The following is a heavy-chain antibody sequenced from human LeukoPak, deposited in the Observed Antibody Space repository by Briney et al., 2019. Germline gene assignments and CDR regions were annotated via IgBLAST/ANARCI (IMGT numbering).Heavy chain of an antibody. Sequence: PSETLSLTCTVSGYSIRSGFYWGWIRQPPGKGLEWIGNIYHSGITYYTPSLKSRVTVSVDTSKNQFYLKVSSVTAADTAVYYCAREGMGATLIDYWGQGTLVTVSS. J-gene: IGHJ4*02. D-gene: IGHD1-26*01. CDR1: GYSIRSGFY. V-gene: IGHV4-38-2*02. CDR2: IYHSGIT. CDR3: AREGMGATLIDY.